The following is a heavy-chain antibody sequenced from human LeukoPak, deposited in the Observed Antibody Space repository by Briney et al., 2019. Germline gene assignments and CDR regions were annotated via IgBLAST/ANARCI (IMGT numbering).Heavy chain of an antibody. CDR2: IKQDGGEK. Sequence: VGSLRLSCAASVVTPCSYMMCWGREAPGKGLEWVSNIKQDGGEKYSVDSVRGRFTISRDNAKNTLYMHMNSLRAEDTAVYYCGRPPLVGATHYFDYWGQGTLVTVSS. CDR1: VVTPCSYM. CDR3: GRPPLVGATHYFDY. V-gene: IGHV3-7*03. D-gene: IGHD1-26*01. J-gene: IGHJ4*02.